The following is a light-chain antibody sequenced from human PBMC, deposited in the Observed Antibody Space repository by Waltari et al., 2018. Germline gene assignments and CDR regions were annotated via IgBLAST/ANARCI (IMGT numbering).Light chain of an antibody. CDR1: QSLGHSVGNTY. CDR2: KMS. V-gene: IGKV2-24*01. J-gene: IGKJ2*01. Sequence: IVMTQTPLSSPVTLGQPASISCRSSQSLGHSVGNTYLCWLQQKPGQPPILLIYKMSNRFSVVQDRFSGSGAVTDFTLKISRVEAEDVGVYFCMQVTQLPLFRYTFGQGTKLEIK. CDR3: MQVTQLPLFRYT.